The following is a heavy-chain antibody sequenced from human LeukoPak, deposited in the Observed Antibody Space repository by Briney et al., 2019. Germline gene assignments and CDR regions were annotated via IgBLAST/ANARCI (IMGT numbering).Heavy chain of an antibody. CDR1: GFIFRNYA. D-gene: IGHD4/OR15-4a*01. CDR3: AKESGALGAPLYDY. CDR2: ISGNGGGT. Sequence: GGSLRLSCVASGFIFRNYAMSWVRQAPGEGLEWVSGISGNGGGTYYADSLKGRFTISRDNSKNMLYLQMNSLRAEDTAVYYCAKESGALGAPLYDYWGRGILVTASS. V-gene: IGHV3-23*01. J-gene: IGHJ4*02.